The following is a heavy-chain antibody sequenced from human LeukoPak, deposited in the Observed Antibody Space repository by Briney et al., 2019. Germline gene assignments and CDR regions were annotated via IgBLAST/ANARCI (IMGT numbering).Heavy chain of an antibody. J-gene: IGHJ4*02. Sequence: SETLSLTCTVSGGSISSNYWSWIRQPPGKGLEWIGYIHYSGATNYNPSLKSRVTISADTSKNQFSLKLSSVTAADTAVYYCARVGTYGSGSYLSWLDYWGQGTLVTVSS. CDR2: IHYSGAT. D-gene: IGHD3-10*01. V-gene: IGHV4-59*01. CDR1: GGSISSNY. CDR3: ARVGTYGSGSYLSWLDY.